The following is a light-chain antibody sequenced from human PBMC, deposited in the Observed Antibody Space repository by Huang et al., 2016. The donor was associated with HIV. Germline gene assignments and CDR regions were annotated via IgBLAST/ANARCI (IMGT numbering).Light chain of an antibody. V-gene: IGKV1-5*03. Sequence: DIQMTQSPSTLSASVGDRVTITCRASQSISSWLAWYQQQPGKAPKVLFYKASSLESGVPSRFSGSGSWTEFTLTISSLQPDDFATYYCQQYNRYSYTFGQGTNLEIK. CDR1: QSISSW. CDR2: KAS. CDR3: QQYNRYSYT. J-gene: IGKJ2*01.